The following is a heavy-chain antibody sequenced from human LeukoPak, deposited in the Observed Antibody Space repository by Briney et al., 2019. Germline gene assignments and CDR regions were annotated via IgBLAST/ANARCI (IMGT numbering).Heavy chain of an antibody. CDR2: IYTSGST. J-gene: IGHJ4*02. Sequence: PSETLSLTCTVSGGSISSYYWTWIRQPPGTGLEWIGRIYTSGSTNYNPSLKSRVTMSVDTSKNQFSLKLSSVTAADTAVYYCARGYYYDSLGYYFDYWGQGTLVTVSS. V-gene: IGHV4-4*07. D-gene: IGHD3-22*01. CDR3: ARGYYYDSLGYYFDY. CDR1: GGSISSYY.